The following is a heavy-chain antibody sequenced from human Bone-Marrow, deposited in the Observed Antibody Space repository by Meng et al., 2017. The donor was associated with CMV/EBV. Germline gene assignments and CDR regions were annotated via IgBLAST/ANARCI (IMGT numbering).Heavy chain of an antibody. J-gene: IGHJ4*02. CDR1: GYTFTSYD. V-gene: IGHV1-8*01. D-gene: IGHD3-3*01. Sequence: ASVKVSCKASGYTFTSYDINWVRQATGQGLEWMGWMNPNSGNTGYAQKFQGRVTMTRNTSISTAYMELSSLRSEDTAVYYYARGQVWYRFLESFDYWGQGTLVTVSS. CDR2: MNPNSGNT. CDR3: ARGQVWYRFLESFDY.